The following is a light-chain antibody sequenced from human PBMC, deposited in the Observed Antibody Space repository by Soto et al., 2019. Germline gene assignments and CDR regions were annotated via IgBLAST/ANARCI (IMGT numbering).Light chain of an antibody. J-gene: IGKJ1*01. Sequence: EIVLTQSPGTLSLSPGERATLSCRASQSVSSSYLAWYQQKSGQGPRLLIYGASSRATGIPDRFSGSGSGTDFTLTISRLEPEDFAVYYCQQYGSFWTFGQGTKVDIK. CDR1: QSVSSSY. V-gene: IGKV3-20*01. CDR3: QQYGSFWT. CDR2: GAS.